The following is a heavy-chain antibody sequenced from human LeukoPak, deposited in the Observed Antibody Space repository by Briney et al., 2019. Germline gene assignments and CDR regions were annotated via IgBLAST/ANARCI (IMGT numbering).Heavy chain of an antibody. J-gene: IGHJ5*02. CDR3: ARLRDGYVWFDP. CDR1: GYSFTDYW. CDR2: IFPGNSHT. Sequence: LGEPLKISCKGFGYSFTDYWIDWVRQMPGKGLEWMGIIFPGNSHTTYSPSFQGQVTISADKSIDTAYLQWSSLKASDSAMYYCARLRDGYVWFDPWGQGTLVTVSS. V-gene: IGHV5-51*01. D-gene: IGHD5-24*01.